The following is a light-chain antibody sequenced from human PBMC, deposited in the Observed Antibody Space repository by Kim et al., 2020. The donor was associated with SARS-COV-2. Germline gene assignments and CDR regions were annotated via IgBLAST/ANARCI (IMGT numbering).Light chain of an antibody. J-gene: IGLJ2*01. CDR2: NNN. CDR3: AAWDDSLNGLV. Sequence: GRGVTISCSGSSSNIGNNDVNWYQQLPGTAPKLLIYNNNQRPSGVPDRFSGSKSGTSASLAISGLQSEDEADYYCAAWDDSLNGLVFGGGTKLTVL. CDR1: SSNIGNND. V-gene: IGLV1-44*01.